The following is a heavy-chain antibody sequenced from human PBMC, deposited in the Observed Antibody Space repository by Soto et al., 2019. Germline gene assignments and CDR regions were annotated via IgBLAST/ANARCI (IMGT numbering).Heavy chain of an antibody. Sequence: SETLSLTCTVSGGSISSSSYYWGWIRQPPGKGLEWIGSIYYSGSTYYNPSLKSRVTISVDTSKNQFSLKLSSVTAADTAVYYCARTGGAVAAHLMGNDAFDIWGQGTMVTVSS. CDR2: IYYSGST. V-gene: IGHV4-39*01. CDR3: ARTGGAVAAHLMGNDAFDI. CDR1: GGSISSSSYY. D-gene: IGHD6-19*01. J-gene: IGHJ3*02.